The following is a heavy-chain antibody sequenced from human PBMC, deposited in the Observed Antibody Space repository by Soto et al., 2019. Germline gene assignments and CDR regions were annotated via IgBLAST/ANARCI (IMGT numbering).Heavy chain of an antibody. J-gene: IGHJ4*02. Sequence: EVQVLESGGGLEQPGGSLRLSCVVAGFTFSNFAMSWVRQAPGKGLEWVSGISDSGGTTYYADTVKGRFTISRDNSKVTLFIQMIGLRVEDTAVYYCSNPSELWCGSPYYFESWGQGTLVTVSS. CDR3: SNPSELWCGSPYYFES. V-gene: IGHV3-23*01. CDR1: GFTFSNFA. CDR2: ISDSGGTT. D-gene: IGHD2-8*01.